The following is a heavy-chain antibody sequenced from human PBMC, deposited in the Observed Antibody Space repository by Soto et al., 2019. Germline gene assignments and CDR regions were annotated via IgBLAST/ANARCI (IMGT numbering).Heavy chain of an antibody. CDR3: ARERDVDIVATITEPYGMDV. Sequence: PGGSLRLSCAASGFTFSSYWMHWVRQAPGKGLVWVSRINSDGSSSSYADSVKGRFTISRDNAKNTLYLQMNSLRAEDTAVYYCARERDVDIVATITEPYGMDVWGQGTTVTV. V-gene: IGHV3-74*01. D-gene: IGHD5-12*01. J-gene: IGHJ6*02. CDR2: INSDGSSS. CDR1: GFTFSSYW.